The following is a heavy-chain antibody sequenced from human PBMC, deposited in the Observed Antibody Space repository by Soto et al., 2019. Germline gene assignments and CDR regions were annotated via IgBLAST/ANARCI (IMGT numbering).Heavy chain of an antibody. CDR1: GGSISSSSYY. Sequence: QLQLQESGPGLVKPSETLSLTCTVSGGSISSSSYYWGWIRQPPGKGLEWIGSIYYSGSTYYNPSRKRRVPISVDTSKNQFSLKLSSVTAADTAVYYCAAGNGYCSSTSCYAFWFDPWGQGTLVTVSS. J-gene: IGHJ5*02. D-gene: IGHD2-2*03. CDR3: AAGNGYCSSTSCYAFWFDP. CDR2: IYYSGST. V-gene: IGHV4-39*01.